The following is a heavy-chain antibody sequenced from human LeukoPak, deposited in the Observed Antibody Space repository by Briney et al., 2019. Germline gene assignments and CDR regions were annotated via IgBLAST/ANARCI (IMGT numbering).Heavy chain of an antibody. CDR1: GGSFSGYY. J-gene: IGHJ4*02. Sequence: PSETLSLTCAVYGGSFSGYYWSWIRQPPGKGLEWIWEINHSGSTNYNPSLKSRVTISVDTSKNQFSLKLSSVTAADTAVYYCARGRAAFVVVPAATLRPFDYWGQGTLVTVSS. D-gene: IGHD2-2*01. CDR2: INHSGST. CDR3: ARGRAAFVVVPAATLRPFDY. V-gene: IGHV4-34*01.